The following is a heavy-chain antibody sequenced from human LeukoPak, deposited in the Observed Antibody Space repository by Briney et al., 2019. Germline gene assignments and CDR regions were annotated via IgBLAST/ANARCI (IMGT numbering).Heavy chain of an antibody. J-gene: IGHJ4*02. CDR2: ISWDGGST. V-gene: IGHV3-43*01. CDR1: GFTFDDYT. Sequence: GGSLRLSCAASGFTFDDYTMHWVRHAPGKGLEWVSLISWDGGSTYYTDSVKGRFTISRDNSKNSLYLQMNSLRTEDTALYYCAKAGLGDPYYFDYWGQGTLVTVSS. D-gene: IGHD3-16*01. CDR3: AKAGLGDPYYFDY.